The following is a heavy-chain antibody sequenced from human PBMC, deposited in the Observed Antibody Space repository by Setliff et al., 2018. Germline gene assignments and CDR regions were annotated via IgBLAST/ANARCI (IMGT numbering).Heavy chain of an antibody. Sequence: GGSLRLSCVASGFTFSSYAMSWVRQGPGKGLEWVSLINSGDFTYDAVSVKGRFTISRDNSKNTLYLQMNSLRAEDTAVYYCVRDLHWGFDYWGLGTLVTVSS. CDR1: GFTFSSYA. J-gene: IGHJ4*02. V-gene: IGHV3-23*01. D-gene: IGHD7-27*01. CDR2: INSGDFT. CDR3: VRDLHWGFDY.